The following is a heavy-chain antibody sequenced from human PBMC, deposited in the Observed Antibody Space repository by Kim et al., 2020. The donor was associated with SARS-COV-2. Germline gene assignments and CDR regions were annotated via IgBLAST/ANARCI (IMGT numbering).Heavy chain of an antibody. CDR1: GFTFGDYA. D-gene: IGHD2-21*01. Sequence: GGSLRLSCAASGFTFGDYAMHWVRQAPGKGLEWVSGISWNSGSIGYADSVKGRFTISRDNAKNSLYLQMNSLRAEDTALYYCAKDKGEGGAYYYYGMDVWGQGTTVTVSS. CDR2: ISWNSGSI. V-gene: IGHV3-9*01. CDR3: AKDKGEGGAYYYYGMDV. J-gene: IGHJ6*02.